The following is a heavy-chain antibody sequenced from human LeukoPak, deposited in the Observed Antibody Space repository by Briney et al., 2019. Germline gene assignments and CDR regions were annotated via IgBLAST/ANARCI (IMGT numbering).Heavy chain of an antibody. CDR3: ARDTGYSSSWYPDAFDI. D-gene: IGHD6-13*01. J-gene: IGHJ3*02. CDR1: GGTFSSYA. V-gene: IGHV1-69*04. CDR2: IIPILGIA. Sequence: SVKVSCKASGGTFSSYAISWVRQAPGQGLEWMGRIIPILGIANYAQKFQGRVTITADKSTSTAYMELRSLRSDDTAVYYCARDTGYSSSWYPDAFDIWGQGTMVTVSS.